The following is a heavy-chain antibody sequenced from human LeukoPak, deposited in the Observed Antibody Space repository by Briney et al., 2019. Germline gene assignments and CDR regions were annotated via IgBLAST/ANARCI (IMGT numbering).Heavy chain of an antibody. CDR1: GGSFSGYY. CDR3: ARSHYYDSSGSQNNWFDP. Sequence: PSETLSLTCAVYGGSFSGYYWSWIRQPPGKGLEWIGEIDHSGSTNYNPSLKSRVTISVDTSKNQFSLKLSSVTAADTAVYYCARSHYYDSSGSQNNWFDPWGQGTLVTVSS. J-gene: IGHJ5*02. V-gene: IGHV4-34*01. CDR2: IDHSGST. D-gene: IGHD3-22*01.